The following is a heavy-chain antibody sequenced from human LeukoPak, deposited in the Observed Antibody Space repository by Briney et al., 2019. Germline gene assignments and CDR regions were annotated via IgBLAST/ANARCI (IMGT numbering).Heavy chain of an antibody. Sequence: TGGSLRLSCAASGFTFSNYAMSWVRQAPGKGLEWVSSISGSVGSTFYADPVKGRFTISRDSSNNTLYLQMNSLRAEDTAVYYCAKPLPSSWYSFDYWGQGTLVTVSS. V-gene: IGHV3-23*01. J-gene: IGHJ4*02. CDR3: AKPLPSSWYSFDY. D-gene: IGHD6-13*01. CDR1: GFTFSNYA. CDR2: ISGSVGST.